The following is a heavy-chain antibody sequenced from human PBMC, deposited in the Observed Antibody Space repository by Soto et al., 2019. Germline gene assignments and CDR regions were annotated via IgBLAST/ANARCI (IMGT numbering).Heavy chain of an antibody. V-gene: IGHV4-38-2*01. J-gene: IGHJ5*02. D-gene: IGHD3-16*01. CDR1: GYSISSGYY. CDR3: ERLRPRVPCFYDGSPYTFENWFDP. CDR2: IYHGGST. Sequence: PSETLCLTCAVSGYSISSGYYWGWLRQPRGKRLEWMGSIYHGGSTYYNPTLNSRVTLSIDMTNNHVSLILNFVTAADTAAYYFERLRPRVPCFYDGSPYTFENWFDPWGQGTLVTASS.